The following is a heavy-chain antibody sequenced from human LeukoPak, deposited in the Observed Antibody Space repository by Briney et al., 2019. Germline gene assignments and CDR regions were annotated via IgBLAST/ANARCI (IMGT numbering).Heavy chain of an antibody. Sequence: SVKVSCKASGGTFSSYAISWVRQAPGQGLEWMGRIIPILGIANYAQKFQGRVTITADKSTSTAYMELSSLRAEDTAVYYCARVLTTKQLLFDAFDVWGQGTMVTVSS. V-gene: IGHV1-69*04. J-gene: IGHJ3*01. CDR1: GGTFSSYA. D-gene: IGHD6-6*01. CDR2: IIPILGIA. CDR3: ARVLTTKQLLFDAFDV.